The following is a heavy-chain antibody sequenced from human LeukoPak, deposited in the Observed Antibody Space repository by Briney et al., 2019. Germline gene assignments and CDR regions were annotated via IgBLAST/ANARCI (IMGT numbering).Heavy chain of an antibody. D-gene: IGHD3-16*01. V-gene: IGHV1-69*04. Sequence: SVKVSCKASGGTFSSYAISWVRQAPGQGLEWMGRIIPILDIANYAQKFQGRVTITADKSTSTAYMELSSLRSEDTAVYYCARDPYDYVWGSQDYYYYGMDVWGQGTTVTVSS. CDR3: ARDPYDYVWGSQDYYYYGMDV. J-gene: IGHJ6*02. CDR2: IIPILDIA. CDR1: GGTFSSYA.